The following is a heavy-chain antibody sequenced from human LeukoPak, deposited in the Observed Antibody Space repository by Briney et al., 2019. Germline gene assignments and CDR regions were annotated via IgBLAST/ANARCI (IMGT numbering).Heavy chain of an antibody. J-gene: IGHJ4*02. CDR3: ARYKHDSSGYRFDY. CDR1: GGSISSYY. CDR2: IYYSGST. Sequence: SETLSLTCTVSGGSISSYYWSWIRQPPGKGLEWIGYIYYSGSTNYNPSLKSRVTISVDTSKNQFSLKLSSVTAADTAVYYCARYKHDSSGYRFDYWGQGTLVTVSS. D-gene: IGHD3-22*01. V-gene: IGHV4-59*08.